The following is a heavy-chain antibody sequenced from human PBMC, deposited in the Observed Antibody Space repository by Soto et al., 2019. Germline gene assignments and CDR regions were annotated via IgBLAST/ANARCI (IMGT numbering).Heavy chain of an antibody. CDR3: AKGRSYYYYYGVDV. J-gene: IGHJ6*02. V-gene: IGHV3-9*01. CDR1: GFTFDDYA. CDR2: ISWNSGST. Sequence: LRLSCAASGFTFDDYAMHWVRQATGKGLEWVSDISWNSGSTGYADSVKGRFTISRDNSKNTLYLQMNSLRAEDTALYYCAKGRSYYYYYGVDVWGQGTTVTAP.